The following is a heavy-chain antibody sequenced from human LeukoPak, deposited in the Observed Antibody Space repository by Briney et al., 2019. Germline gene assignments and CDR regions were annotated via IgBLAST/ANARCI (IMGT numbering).Heavy chain of an antibody. CDR2: IYYSGST. V-gene: IGHV4-59*01. CDR3: ARVEVDTAMAVDY. CDR1: GGSISGYY. D-gene: IGHD5-18*01. J-gene: IGHJ4*02. Sequence: SETLSLTCTVSGGSISGYYWSWIRQPPGKGLEWIGYIYYSGSTNYNPSLKSRVTISVDTSKNQFSLKLSSVTAADTAVYYCARVEVDTAMAVDYWGQGTLVTVSS.